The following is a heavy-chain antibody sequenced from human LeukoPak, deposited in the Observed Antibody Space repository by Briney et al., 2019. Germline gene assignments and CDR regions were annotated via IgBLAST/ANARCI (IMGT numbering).Heavy chain of an antibody. V-gene: IGHV4-4*02. D-gene: IGHD3-10*01. J-gene: IGHJ3*02. CDR1: GVSISSNLW. Sequence: PSGTLSLTCAVSGVSISSNLWWTWVRQPPGKGLEWIAEIHHSGSINYNPSFKSRCTISVDTLNNQFSLNLNSVTAADTAMYYCARSGSTGVLNDAFDIWGQGTTVSVSS. CDR2: IHHSGSI. CDR3: ARSGSTGVLNDAFDI.